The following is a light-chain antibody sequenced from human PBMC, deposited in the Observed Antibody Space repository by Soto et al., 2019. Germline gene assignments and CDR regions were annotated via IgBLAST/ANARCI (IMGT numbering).Light chain of an antibody. V-gene: IGLV1-44*01. Sequence: QSVLTQPRSASGTPGQRVTISCSGSFSNVGINTVNWYQQLPGTAPKLLIYSDNQRPSGVPDRFSGSKSGTSASLAISGLQSEDAADYYCASWDDSLNGVVFGGGTKLTVL. CDR3: ASWDDSLNGVV. J-gene: IGLJ2*01. CDR2: SDN. CDR1: FSNVGINT.